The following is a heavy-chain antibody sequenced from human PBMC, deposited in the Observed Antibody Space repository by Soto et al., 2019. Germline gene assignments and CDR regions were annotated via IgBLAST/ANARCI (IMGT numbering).Heavy chain of an antibody. CDR2: ISHTSHYM. V-gene: IGHV3-11*05. D-gene: IGHD1-26*01. J-gene: IGHJ2*01. CDR1: GFTFSDAY. CDR3: AKTVGLGPFGHFTL. Sequence: QEQLVESGGGLVKPGGSLRLSCAASGFTFSDAYMSWIRQAPGKGLEGVSYISHTSHYMKYSDSVEGRFTVSRDNAKNSLYLRMNSLRAEDTAVYYCAKTVGLGPFGHFTLWGRGTLVIVSS.